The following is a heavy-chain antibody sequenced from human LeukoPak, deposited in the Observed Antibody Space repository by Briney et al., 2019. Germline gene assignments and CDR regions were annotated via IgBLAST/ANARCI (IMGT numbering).Heavy chain of an antibody. CDR2: IYYSGST. J-gene: IGHJ5*02. Sequence: SETLSLTCTVSGGSISSSGYYWGWIRQPPGKGLEWIGYIYYSGSTNYNPSLKSRVTISVDTSKNQFSLKLSSVTAADTAVYYCARVGRQWLVDVYWFDPWGQGTLVTVSS. D-gene: IGHD6-19*01. V-gene: IGHV4-61*08. CDR1: GGSISSSGYY. CDR3: ARVGRQWLVDVYWFDP.